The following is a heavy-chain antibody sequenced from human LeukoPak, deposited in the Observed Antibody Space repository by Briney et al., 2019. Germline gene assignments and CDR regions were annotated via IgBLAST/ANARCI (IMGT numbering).Heavy chain of an antibody. CDR1: GSRFTTYW. D-gene: IGHD1-14*01. J-gene: IGHJ4*02. V-gene: IGHV5-10-1*01. Sequence: GEPLQISCQGSGSRFTTYWITWVRQMPGKGLEWMGRIDPTDSYTNYSPSFQGHVTISADKSISTAYLQWSSLKASDTAMYYCARQVYKHRIDYWGQGTLVTVSS. CDR3: ARQVYKHRIDY. CDR2: IDPTDSYT.